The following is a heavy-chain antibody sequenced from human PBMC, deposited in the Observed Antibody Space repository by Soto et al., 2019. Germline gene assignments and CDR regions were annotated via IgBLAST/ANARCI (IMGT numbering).Heavy chain of an antibody. CDR1: GFTVSSNY. Sequence: EVQLVESGGGLVQPGGSLRLSCAASGFTVSSNYMSWVRQAPGKGLEWVSVIYSGGSTYYADSVKGRFTISRDNSKNTLYLKMNSVIAEDTAVYYCARFAYYYDASGYYQGHYYYGMDVWVQGTTVTVSS. CDR3: ARFAYYYDASGYYQGHYYYGMDV. V-gene: IGHV3-66*01. CDR2: IYSGGST. D-gene: IGHD3-22*01. J-gene: IGHJ6*02.